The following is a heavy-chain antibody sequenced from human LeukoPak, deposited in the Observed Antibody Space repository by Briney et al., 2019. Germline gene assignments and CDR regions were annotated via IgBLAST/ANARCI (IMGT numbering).Heavy chain of an antibody. V-gene: IGHV4-39*01. Sequence: PAETLSLTCTVSGGSISSSSYYWGWIRQPPGKGLEWIGTMYYSGSTYYNPSLKSRVTISVDTSKNQFSLKLSSVTAADTAVYYCVRHLKYYDRNPTFDYWGQGTLVTVSS. D-gene: IGHD3-22*01. CDR2: MYYSGST. J-gene: IGHJ4*02. CDR1: GGSISSSSYY. CDR3: VRHLKYYDRNPTFDY.